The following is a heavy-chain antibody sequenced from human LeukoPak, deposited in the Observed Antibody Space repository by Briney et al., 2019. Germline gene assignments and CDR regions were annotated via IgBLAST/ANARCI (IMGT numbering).Heavy chain of an antibody. J-gene: IGHJ4*02. CDR2: ISYDGSNK. CDR3: ARVVVGSSGFDY. Sequence: GRSLRLSCAASGFTFSSYGMHWVRQAPGKGLEWVAVISYDGSNKYYADSVKGRFTISRDNSKNTLYLQMNSLRAEDTAVYYCARVVVGSSGFDYWGQGTLVTVSS. V-gene: IGHV3-30*03. D-gene: IGHD3-22*01. CDR1: GFTFSSYG.